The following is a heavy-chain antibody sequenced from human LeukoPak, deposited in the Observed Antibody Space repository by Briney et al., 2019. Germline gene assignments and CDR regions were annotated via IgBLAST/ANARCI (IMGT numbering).Heavy chain of an antibody. CDR1: GYTFTSYY. J-gene: IGHJ4*02. CDR3: ARAAGALRVFDY. V-gene: IGHV1-46*01. CDR2: INPSGGST. Sequence: GASVKVSCKAYGYTFTSYYMHWVRQAPRQGLEWMGIINPSGGSTSYAQKFQGRVTMTRDTSTSTVYMELSSLRSEDTAVYYCARAAGALRVFDYWGQGTLVTVSS. D-gene: IGHD1-26*01.